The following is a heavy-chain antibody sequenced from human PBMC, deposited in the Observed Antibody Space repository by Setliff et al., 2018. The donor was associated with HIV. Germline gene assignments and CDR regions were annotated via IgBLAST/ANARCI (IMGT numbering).Heavy chain of an antibody. CDR1: GFTFNTYA. Sequence: GGSLRLSCAASGFTFNTYAMSWVRQAPGKGLEWVANIKQDGSEKYYVDSVKGRFTISRDNAKNSLYLQMNSLRAEDTAVYYCARDPYDSSGYYYYYGMDVWGQGTTVTVSS. CDR3: ARDPYDSSGYYYYYGMDV. J-gene: IGHJ6*02. D-gene: IGHD3-22*01. V-gene: IGHV3-7*01. CDR2: IKQDGSEK.